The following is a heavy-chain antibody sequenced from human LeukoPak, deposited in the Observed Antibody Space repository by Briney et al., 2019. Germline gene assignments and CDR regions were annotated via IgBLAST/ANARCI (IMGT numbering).Heavy chain of an antibody. CDR1: GFTFSSYE. D-gene: IGHD5-24*01. V-gene: IGHV3-48*03. CDR2: ISSSGSTI. Sequence: GGSLRLSCAASGFTFSSYEMNWVRQAPGKGLEWVSYISSSGSTIYYADSVKGRFTISRDNAKNSLYLQMNSLRAEDTAVYYCARDYKYAFDNWGQGTLVTVSS. CDR3: ARDYKYAFDN. J-gene: IGHJ4*02.